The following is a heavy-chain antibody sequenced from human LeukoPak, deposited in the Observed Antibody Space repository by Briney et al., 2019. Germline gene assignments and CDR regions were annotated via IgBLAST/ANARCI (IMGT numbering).Heavy chain of an antibody. CDR2: VSYDGTKK. V-gene: IGHV3-30-3*01. D-gene: IGHD3-10*01. Sequence: TGGSLRLSCAVSGFTFSTFAMYWVRQAPGKGLEWVAVVSYDGTKKYYADSVKGRFTISRDNSKNTLFLQMNSLRAEDTAVYYCASADHSGTYYCAFDYWGQGTLVTVSS. J-gene: IGHJ4*02. CDR1: GFTFSTFA. CDR3: ASADHSGTYYCAFDY.